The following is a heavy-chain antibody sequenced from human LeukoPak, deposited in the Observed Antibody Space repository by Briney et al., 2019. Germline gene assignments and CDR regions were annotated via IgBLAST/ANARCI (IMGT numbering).Heavy chain of an antibody. V-gene: IGHV4-39*07. J-gene: IGHJ4*02. Sequence: SETLSLTCTVSGDSISSSSYYWDWIRQPPGKGLEWIGSISYSGSTNYNPSLKSRVTISVDTSKNQFSLKLSSVTAADTAVYYCARGQLAARRGGSDYWGQGTLVTVSS. CDR3: ARGQLAARRGGSDY. CDR2: ISYSGST. D-gene: IGHD6-6*01. CDR1: GDSISSSSYY.